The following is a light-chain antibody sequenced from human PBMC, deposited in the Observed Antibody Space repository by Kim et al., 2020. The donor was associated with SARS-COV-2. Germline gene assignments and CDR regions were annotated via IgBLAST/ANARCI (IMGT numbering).Light chain of an antibody. Sequence: LSPGERTTLSCRARQSVASKHIAWFQEKPGQATRLLIYGTSSRATGITDRFSASESGTDFTLTISRLEPEDFAVYYCQQYDRSPYTFGQGTKLEI. V-gene: IGKV3-20*01. J-gene: IGKJ2*01. CDR1: QSVASKH. CDR2: GTS. CDR3: QQYDRSPYT.